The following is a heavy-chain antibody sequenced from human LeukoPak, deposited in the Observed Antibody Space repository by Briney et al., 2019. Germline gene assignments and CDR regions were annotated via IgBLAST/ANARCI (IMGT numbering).Heavy chain of an antibody. J-gene: IGHJ4*02. V-gene: IGHV4-38-2*02. CDR1: GYSIASAYY. CDR3: AREAHDVYGDSIPT. CDR2: IYHDGTA. D-gene: IGHD4-17*01. Sequence: LGTLSLTCTVSGYSIASAYYWGWIRQPPGKGLEWIGTIYHDGTAYYTPSLKSRVTISVDTSKNHFSLKVPSVTAADTAVYYCAREAHDVYGDSIPTWGQGTLVTVSS.